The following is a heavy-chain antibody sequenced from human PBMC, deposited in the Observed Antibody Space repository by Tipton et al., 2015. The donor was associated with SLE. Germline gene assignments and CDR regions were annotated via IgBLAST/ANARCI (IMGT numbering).Heavy chain of an antibody. CDR1: GFIFTNFA. J-gene: IGHJ3*02. V-gene: IGHV3-30*04. Sequence: SLRLSCAASGFIFTNFALHWVRQAPGKGLEWGALISHDGSVQYYADSMKGRFSISRDDSRNTLNLQLSSLRPEDTAMYYCARESGDYGVYSGAFDTWGQGTMVTVSS. CDR2: ISHDGSVQ. CDR3: ARESGDYGVYSGAFDT. D-gene: IGHD4-17*01.